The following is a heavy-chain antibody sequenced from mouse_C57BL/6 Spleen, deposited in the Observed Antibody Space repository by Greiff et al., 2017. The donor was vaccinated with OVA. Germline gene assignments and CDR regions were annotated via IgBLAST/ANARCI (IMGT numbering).Heavy chain of an antibody. CDR2: IYPGSGST. V-gene: IGHV1-55*01. D-gene: IGHD1-1*01. CDR1: GYTFTSYW. Sequence: QVQLQQSGAELVKPGASVKMSCKASGYTFTSYWITWVKQRPGQGLEWIGDIYPGSGSTNYNEKFKSKATLTVDTSSSTAYMQLSSLTSEDSAVYYCAGITTVGGWFAYWGQGTLVTVSA. J-gene: IGHJ3*01. CDR3: AGITTVGGWFAY.